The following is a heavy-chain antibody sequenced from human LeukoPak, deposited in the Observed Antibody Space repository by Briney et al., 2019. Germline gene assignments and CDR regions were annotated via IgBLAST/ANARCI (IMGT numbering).Heavy chain of an antibody. D-gene: IGHD6-13*01. CDR2: ISGSGGST. Sequence: GGSLRLSCASSGFTFSSYAMSWGRQDPGKGLEGVSAISGSGGSTYYADSVKGRFTIFRDNSKNTLYLQMNSLRAEDTAVYYCVKLIEAAGINYWGQGTLVTVSS. V-gene: IGHV3-23*01. CDR3: VKLIEAAGINY. CDR1: GFTFSSYA. J-gene: IGHJ4*02.